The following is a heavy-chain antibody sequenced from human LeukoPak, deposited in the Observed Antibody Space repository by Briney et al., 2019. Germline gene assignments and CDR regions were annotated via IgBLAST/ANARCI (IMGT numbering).Heavy chain of an antibody. CDR3: ARDEGGPSGFDY. Sequence: GGSLRLSWATSGFTFSSYSMNWVRQAPGKGLEWVSSISSSSSYIYYADSVKGRFTISRDNAKNSLYLQMNSLRAEDTAVYYCARDEGGPSGFDYWGQGTLVTVSS. J-gene: IGHJ4*02. D-gene: IGHD2-15*01. CDR2: ISSSSSYI. V-gene: IGHV3-21*01. CDR1: GFTFSSYS.